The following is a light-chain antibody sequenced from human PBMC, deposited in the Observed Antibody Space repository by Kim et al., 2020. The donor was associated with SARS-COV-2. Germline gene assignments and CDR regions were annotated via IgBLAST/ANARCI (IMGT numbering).Light chain of an antibody. J-gene: IGLJ3*02. V-gene: IGLV4-69*01. CDR3: QTWGTDSNWV. Sequence: VQPTSHPSSGHNTDAIQGPQPPPGKGPRYLMKLNADGSHSKGDGIPDRFSGSTSGAERSLTISSLQSEDEADYYCQTWGTDSNWVFGGGTQLTVL. CDR1: SGHNTDA. CDR2: LNADGSH.